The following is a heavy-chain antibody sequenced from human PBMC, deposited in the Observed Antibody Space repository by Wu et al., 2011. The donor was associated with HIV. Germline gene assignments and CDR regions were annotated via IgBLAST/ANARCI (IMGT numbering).Heavy chain of an antibody. Sequence: QVQLVQSGAEVKKPGASVKVSCKASGYTFTGYYIFWVRQAPGRGLEWMGWINPNNGGTNYAQKFQGRVTMTRDTSISTAYMELSSLISDDTAVYYCARGRGWFGEVFTRRRNDAFDLWGQGTLVTVSS. CDR2: INPNNGGT. D-gene: IGHD3-10*01. CDR3: ARGRGWFGEVFTRRRNDAFDL. CDR1: GYTFTGYY. J-gene: IGHJ3*01. V-gene: IGHV1-2*02.